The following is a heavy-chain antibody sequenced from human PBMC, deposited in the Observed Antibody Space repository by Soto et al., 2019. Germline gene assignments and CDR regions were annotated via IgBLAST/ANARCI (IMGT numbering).Heavy chain of an antibody. CDR1: GGSISSGGYY. CDR3: ARVGGIAVAGPFDP. D-gene: IGHD6-19*01. V-gene: IGHV4-31*03. J-gene: IGHJ5*02. CDR2: IYYSGST. Sequence: QVQLQESGPGLVKPSQTLSLTCTVSGGSISSGGYYWSWIRQHPGKGLEWIGYIYYSGSTYYNPSLTCRVTISVDTSKSQCSLKLSSVTAADTAVYYCARVGGIAVAGPFDPWGQGTLVTVSS.